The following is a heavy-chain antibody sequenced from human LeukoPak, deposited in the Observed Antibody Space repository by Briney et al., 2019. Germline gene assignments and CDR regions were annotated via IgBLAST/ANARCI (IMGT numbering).Heavy chain of an antibody. CDR1: GGSISTNTYY. CDR2: IYYSGTT. Sequence: PSETLFLTCTVSGGSISTNTYYWGWIRQPPGKGLEWIGTIYYSGTTYYNPSLKSRVTISVDTSKNQFSLKLTSVTAADTAVYYCARRPYNYMDVWGKGTTVTVSS. J-gene: IGHJ6*03. CDR3: ARRPYNYMDV. V-gene: IGHV4-39*01.